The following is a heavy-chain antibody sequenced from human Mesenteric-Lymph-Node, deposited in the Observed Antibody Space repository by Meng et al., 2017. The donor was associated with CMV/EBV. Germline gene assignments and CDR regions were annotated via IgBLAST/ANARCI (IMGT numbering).Heavy chain of an antibody. J-gene: IGHJ6*02. CDR2: INSDGSST. CDR1: GFTFSSYW. Sequence: GGSLRLSCAASGFTFSSYWMHWVRQAPGKGLVWVSRINSDGSSTSYADSVKGRFTISRDNAKNTLYLQMNGLRAEDTAVYYCARDGSAMANYYYYYGMDVWGQGTTVTVSS. D-gene: IGHD5-18*01. CDR3: ARDGSAMANYYYYYGMDV. V-gene: IGHV3-74*01.